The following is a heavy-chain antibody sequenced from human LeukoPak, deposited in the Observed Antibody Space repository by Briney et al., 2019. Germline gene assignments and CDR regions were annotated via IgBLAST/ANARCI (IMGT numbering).Heavy chain of an antibody. CDR3: ARSLLGYCSSTSCLGGIDI. CDR1: GFSFDNYG. V-gene: IGHV3-30*02. J-gene: IGHJ3*02. D-gene: IGHD2-2*01. CDR2: IRYDGNSD. Sequence: PGGSLRLSCAASGFSFDNYGMNWVRQAPGKGLEWVAFIRYDGNSDFYADSVKGRITISRDNAKNSLYLQMNSLRAEDTAVYYCARSLLGYCSSTSCLGGIDIWGQGTMVTVSS.